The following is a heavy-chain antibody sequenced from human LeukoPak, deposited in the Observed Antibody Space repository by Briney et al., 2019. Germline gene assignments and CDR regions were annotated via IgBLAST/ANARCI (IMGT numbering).Heavy chain of an antibody. V-gene: IGHV4-59*01. CDR3: ARGKIWSPVYLSH. CDR1: GGSISSYY. D-gene: IGHD3-10*01. J-gene: IGHJ4*02. CDR2: IYNSGST. Sequence: SETLSLTCTVSGGSISSYYWSWIRQPPGKGLEWIGYIYNSGSTNYNPSLQSRVTISVDTSKNQFSLKLSSVTAADTAVYYCARGKIWSPVYLSHWGQGTLVTVSS.